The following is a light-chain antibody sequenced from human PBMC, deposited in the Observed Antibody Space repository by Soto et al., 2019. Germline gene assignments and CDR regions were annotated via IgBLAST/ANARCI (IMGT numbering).Light chain of an antibody. CDR2: GAS. CDR3: QQYNNCPPWT. CDR1: QSVSSN. Sequence: ELVMTQSPATLSVSQGERATLSCRASQSVSSNLTWYQQKPGQAPRLLIYGASTSSTGIPARFSGSGSGTEFTLTISSLQSEDVADYDYQQYNNCPPWTFGQGTKVESK. V-gene: IGKV3-15*01. J-gene: IGKJ1*01.